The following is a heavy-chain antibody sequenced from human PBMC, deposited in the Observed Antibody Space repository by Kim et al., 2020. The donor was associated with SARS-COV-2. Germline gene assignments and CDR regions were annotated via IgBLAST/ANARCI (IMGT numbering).Heavy chain of an antibody. V-gene: IGHV3-11*03. Sequence: YADALTGRFTNSGDNAKNSLYLQMNSLRAEDTAVYYCARLYYHYWYFDLWGRGTLVTVSS. CDR3: ARLYYHYWYFDL. J-gene: IGHJ2*01. D-gene: IGHD2-8*01.